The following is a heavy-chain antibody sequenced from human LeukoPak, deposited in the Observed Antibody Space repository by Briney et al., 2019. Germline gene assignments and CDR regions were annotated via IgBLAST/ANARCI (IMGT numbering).Heavy chain of an antibody. CDR2: IYYTGRA. CDR3: VRLYYYDSSRPPL. V-gene: IGHV4-39*01. CDR1: GGFISNSNYY. J-gene: IGHJ4*02. Sequence: PSETLSLTCTVSGGFISNSNYYWGWIRQPPGKGLDWIGNIYYTGRAYYNPSLNGRVTISVDTSQNQFSLNLNSVTAADTAVYYCVRLYYYDSSRPPLWGPGTLVVVSS. D-gene: IGHD3-22*01.